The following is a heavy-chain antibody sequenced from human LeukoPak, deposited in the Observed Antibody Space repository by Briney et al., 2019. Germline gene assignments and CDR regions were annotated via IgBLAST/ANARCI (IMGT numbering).Heavy chain of an antibody. D-gene: IGHD6-13*01. Sequence: GGSLRLSCAASGFTFSSYGMHWVRQAPGKGLEWVAVIWYDGSNKYYADSVKGRFTISRDISKNTLYLQMNSLRPEDTAIYYCAKDRVAAAGTSFDHWGQGTLVTVSS. J-gene: IGHJ4*02. CDR3: AKDRVAAAGTSFDH. CDR2: IWYDGSNK. V-gene: IGHV3-33*06. CDR1: GFTFSSYG.